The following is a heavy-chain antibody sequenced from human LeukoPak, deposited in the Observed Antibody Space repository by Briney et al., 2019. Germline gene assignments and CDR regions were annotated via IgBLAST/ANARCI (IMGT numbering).Heavy chain of an antibody. J-gene: IGHJ4*02. Sequence: ASVKVSCKASGYTFTSYDINWVRQATGQGLELMRWVNPNSGHTGYAQKFQGRVTMTRNTSINTAYMELSSLRSEDTAVYYCARGAPGSYCSGGSCPYFDYWGQGTLVSVSS. CDR3: ARGAPGSYCSGGSCPYFDY. V-gene: IGHV1-8*01. D-gene: IGHD2-15*01. CDR2: VNPNSGHT. CDR1: GYTFTSYD.